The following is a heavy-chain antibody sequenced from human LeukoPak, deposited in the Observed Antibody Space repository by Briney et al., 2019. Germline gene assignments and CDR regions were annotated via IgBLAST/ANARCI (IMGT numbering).Heavy chain of an antibody. CDR3: AKEDANTYYYDSSGYYYFDY. V-gene: IGHV3-23*01. J-gene: IGHJ4*02. CDR2: ISGSGAGT. CDR1: GFTFSSYA. D-gene: IGHD3-22*01. Sequence: GGSLGLSCAASGFTFSSYAMSWVRQAPGKGLEWVSAISGSGAGTYYADSVKGRFTISRDNSKNTLYLQMNSLRAEDTAVYYCAKEDANTYYYDSSGYYYFDYWGQGTLVTVSS.